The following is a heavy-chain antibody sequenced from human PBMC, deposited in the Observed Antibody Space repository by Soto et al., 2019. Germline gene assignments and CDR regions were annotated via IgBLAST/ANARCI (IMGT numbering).Heavy chain of an antibody. J-gene: IGHJ4*02. CDR2: VRHDGIT. CDR3: ARGPYSEWPIAAY. CDR1: GGSFSGYF. V-gene: IGHV4-34*01. Sequence: ETLSLTCAVSGGSFSGYFWTWIRQPPGQGLEWIAEVRHDGITSYKSSLKSRVSISVDTSASQISLKLISVTAADTALYYCARGPYSEWPIAAYWGQGTLVTVSS. D-gene: IGHD4-4*01.